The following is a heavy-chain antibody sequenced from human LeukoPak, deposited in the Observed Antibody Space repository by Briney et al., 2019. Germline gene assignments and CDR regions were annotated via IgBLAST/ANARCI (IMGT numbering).Heavy chain of an antibody. D-gene: IGHD4-11*01. CDR1: GYTFTGYY. J-gene: IGHJ6*02. Sequence: ASVTVSCKASGYTFTGYYMHWVRQAPGQGLEWMGWINPNSGGTNYAQKFQGRVTMTRDTSISTAYMELSRLRSDDTAVYYCAGIHTVTNYYYYGMDVWGQGTTVTVSS. V-gene: IGHV1-2*02. CDR2: INPNSGGT. CDR3: AGIHTVTNYYYYGMDV.